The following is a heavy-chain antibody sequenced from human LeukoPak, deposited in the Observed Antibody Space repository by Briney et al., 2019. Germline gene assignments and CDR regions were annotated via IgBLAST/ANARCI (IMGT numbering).Heavy chain of an antibody. CDR3: AKAGGGSSFSGYFDY. CDR2: ISGSGGST. J-gene: IGHJ4*02. CDR1: GFTFSSYA. V-gene: IGHV3-23*01. D-gene: IGHD2-15*01. Sequence: GGSLRLSCAASGFTFSSYAMSWVRQAPGKGLEWVSAISGSGGSTYYADSVKGRFTNSRDNSKNTLYLQMNSLRAEDTAVYYCAKAGGGSSFSGYFDYWGQGTLVTVSS.